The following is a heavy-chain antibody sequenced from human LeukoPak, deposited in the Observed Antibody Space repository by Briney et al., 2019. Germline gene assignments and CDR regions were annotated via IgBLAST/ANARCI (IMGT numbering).Heavy chain of an antibody. Sequence: GGSLRLSCAASGFTFSSYAMSWVRQAPGKGLEWVSAISGSGGSTYYADSVKGRFTISRDNSESTLYLQMNSLRAEDTAVYYCAKEGGDWYYFDYWGQGTLVTVSS. J-gene: IGHJ4*02. CDR3: AKEGGDWYYFDY. CDR2: ISGSGGST. CDR1: GFTFSSYA. V-gene: IGHV3-23*01. D-gene: IGHD2-21*02.